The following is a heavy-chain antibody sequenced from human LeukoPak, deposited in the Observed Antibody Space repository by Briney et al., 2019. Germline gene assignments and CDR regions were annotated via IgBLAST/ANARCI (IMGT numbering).Heavy chain of an antibody. CDR3: ARGSATVTTFDAFDI. D-gene: IGHD4-17*01. CDR2: ISAYNGNT. Sequence: ASVKVSCKASGYTFTSYGISWVRQAPGQGLEWMGWISAYNGNTNYAQKLQGRVTMTTDTSTSTAYMELRSLRSDDTAVYYCARGSATVTTFDAFDIWGQGTMVTVSS. J-gene: IGHJ3*02. V-gene: IGHV1-18*01. CDR1: GYTFTSYG.